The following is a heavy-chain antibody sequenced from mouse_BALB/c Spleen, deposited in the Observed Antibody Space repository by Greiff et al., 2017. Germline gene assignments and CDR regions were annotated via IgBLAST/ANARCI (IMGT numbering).Heavy chain of an antibody. CDR3: ARFYDGDYFDY. CDR2: ISSGSSTI. CDR1: GFTFSSFG. D-gene: IGHD2-3*01. J-gene: IGHJ2*01. V-gene: IGHV5-17*02. Sequence: EVKLVESGGGLVKPGGSLKLSCAASGFTFSSFGMHWVRQAPEKGLEWVAYISSGSSTIYYADTVKGRFTISRDNPKNTLFLQMTSLRSEDTAMYYCARFYDGDYFDYWGQGTTLTVSS.